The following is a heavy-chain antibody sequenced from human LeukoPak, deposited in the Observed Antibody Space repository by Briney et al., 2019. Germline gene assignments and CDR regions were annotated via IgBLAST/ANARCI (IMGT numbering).Heavy chain of an antibody. CDR1: GFTLSSYA. V-gene: IGHV3-23*01. Sequence: GGSLRLSCAASGFTLSSYAMSWVRQAPGKGLKWVSAISGSGGSTYYADSVKGRFTISRDNSKNTLYLQMNSLRAEDTAVYYCAKRTGYSSGCLGYWGQGTLVTVSS. CDR2: ISGSGGST. J-gene: IGHJ4*02. D-gene: IGHD6-19*01. CDR3: AKRTGYSSGCLGY.